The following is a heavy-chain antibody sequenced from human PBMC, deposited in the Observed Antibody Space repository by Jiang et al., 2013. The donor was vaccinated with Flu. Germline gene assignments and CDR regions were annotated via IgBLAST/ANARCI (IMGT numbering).Heavy chain of an antibody. D-gene: IGHD3-16*01. Sequence: KTSGPSVKVSCKASGYTFTGYYMHWVRQAPGQGLEWMGWINPNSGGTNYAQKFQGWVTMTRDTSISTAYMELSRLRSDDTAVYYCARSSRGRIREDFDYWGQGTLVTVSS. CDR1: GYTFTGYY. V-gene: IGHV1-2*04. CDR2: INPNSGGT. J-gene: IGHJ4*02. CDR3: ARSSRGRIREDFDY.